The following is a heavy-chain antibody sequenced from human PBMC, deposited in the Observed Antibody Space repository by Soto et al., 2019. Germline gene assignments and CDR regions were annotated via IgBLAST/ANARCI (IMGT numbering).Heavy chain of an antibody. J-gene: IGHJ5*02. D-gene: IGHD6-13*01. CDR2: IYYSGST. CDR3: ARDEYRSQLGNFDP. CDR1: GGSISSYY. V-gene: IGHV4-59*01. Sequence: ETLSLTCTVSGGSISSYYWSWIRQPPGKGLEWIGYIYYSGSTNYNPSLKSRVTISVDTSKNQFSLKLSSVTAADTAVYYCARDEYRSQLGNFDPWGQGTLVTVSS.